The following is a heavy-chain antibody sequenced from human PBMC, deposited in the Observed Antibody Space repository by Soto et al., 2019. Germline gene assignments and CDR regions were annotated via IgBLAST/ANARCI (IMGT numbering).Heavy chain of an antibody. CDR1: GGTFSSYA. Sequence: QVQLVQSGAEVKKPGSSVKVSCKASGGTFSSYAISWVRQAPGQGLEWMGGIIPIFGTANYAQKFQGRVTINADESPSTAYMELSSLRSEDTAVYYCARALLVRYQLLAFDYWGQGTLVTVSS. V-gene: IGHV1-69*01. CDR2: IIPIFGTA. CDR3: ARALLVRYQLLAFDY. J-gene: IGHJ4*02. D-gene: IGHD2-2*01.